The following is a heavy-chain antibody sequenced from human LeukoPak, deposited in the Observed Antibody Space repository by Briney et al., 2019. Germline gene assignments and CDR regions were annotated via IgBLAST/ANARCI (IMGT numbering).Heavy chain of an antibody. CDR1: GFTFSSYS. V-gene: IGHV3-48*01. CDR2: ISSSSSTI. D-gene: IGHD3-3*01. CDR3: AREGYDFWGVYMDV. J-gene: IGHJ6*03. Sequence: GGSLRLSCVASGFTFSSYSMNWVRQAPGKGLEWVSYISSSSSTIYYADSVKGRFTISRDNAKNSLYLQMNSLRAEDTAVYYCAREGYDFWGVYMDVWGKGTTVTVSS.